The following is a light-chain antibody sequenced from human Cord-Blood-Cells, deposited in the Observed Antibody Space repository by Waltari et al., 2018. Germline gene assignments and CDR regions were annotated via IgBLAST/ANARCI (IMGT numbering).Light chain of an antibody. V-gene: IGKV3-15*01. CDR3: QQYNNWPPLFT. CDR1: QSVSSN. CDR2: GAS. Sequence: EIVMTQSPATLSVSPGERATLSCRARQSVSSNLAWYQQKPGQAPRLLSYGASTRATGIPARFSGSGSGTEFTLTISSLQSEDFAVYYCQQYNNWPPLFTFGPGTKVDIK. J-gene: IGKJ3*01.